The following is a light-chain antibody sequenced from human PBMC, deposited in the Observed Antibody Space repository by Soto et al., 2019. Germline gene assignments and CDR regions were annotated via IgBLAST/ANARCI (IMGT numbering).Light chain of an antibody. V-gene: IGLV2-8*01. Sequence: SALTQPPSASGSPGQSVTISCTGTSSDVGGYKYVSWYQQYPGKAPKLMIYAVNKRPSGVPGRFSGSKSGNTASLTVSGLQAEDEADYYCSSYAGSNNYVFGTGTKVTVL. CDR3: SSYAGSNNYV. CDR2: AVN. CDR1: SSDVGGYKY. J-gene: IGLJ1*01.